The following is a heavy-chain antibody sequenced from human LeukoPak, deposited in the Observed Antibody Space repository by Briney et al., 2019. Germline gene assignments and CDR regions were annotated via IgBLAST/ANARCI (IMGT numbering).Heavy chain of an antibody. D-gene: IGHD2-2*02. V-gene: IGHV3-20*04. Sequence: GGSLRLSCAASGFTFSSYGMSWVRQAPGKGLEWVSGINWNGGSTGYADSVKGRFTISRDNAKNSLYLQMNSLRAEDTALYYCARVVVVPAAIDYYYMDVWGKGTTVTVSS. J-gene: IGHJ6*03. CDR3: ARVVVVPAAIDYYYMDV. CDR1: GFTFSSYG. CDR2: INWNGGST.